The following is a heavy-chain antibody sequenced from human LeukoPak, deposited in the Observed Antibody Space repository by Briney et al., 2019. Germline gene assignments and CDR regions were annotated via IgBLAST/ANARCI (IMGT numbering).Heavy chain of an antibody. J-gene: IGHJ4*02. CDR2: IYHGGRT. CDR1: GYSISSGYY. CDR3: ARLYDSSGYGRNFDY. D-gene: IGHD3-22*01. Sequence: SETLSLTRIVSGYSISSGYYWGWIRQPPGKGLAWIGSIYHGGRTYYNPSLKSRVTISVDTSENQFSLKLRSVTATDTAVYYCARLYDSSGYGRNFDYWGQGTLVTVSS. V-gene: IGHV4-38-2*02.